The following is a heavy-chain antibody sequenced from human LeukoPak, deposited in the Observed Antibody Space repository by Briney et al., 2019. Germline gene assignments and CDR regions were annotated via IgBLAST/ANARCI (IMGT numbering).Heavy chain of an antibody. D-gene: IGHD1-26*01. CDR1: GFTFSSYW. V-gene: IGHV3-74*01. Sequence: GGSLRLSCAASGFTFSSYWMHWVRQAPGKGLVWVSRINSDGSSTRYADSVKGRFTISRDNAKNTLYLQMNSLRAEDTAVYYCACVSGSYRDSFDYWGQGTLVTVSS. CDR2: INSDGSST. J-gene: IGHJ4*02. CDR3: ACVSGSYRDSFDY.